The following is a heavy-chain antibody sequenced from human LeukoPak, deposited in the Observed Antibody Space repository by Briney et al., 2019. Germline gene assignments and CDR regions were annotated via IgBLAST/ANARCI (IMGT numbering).Heavy chain of an antibody. V-gene: IGHV1-18*04. CDR3: ARALQHCSSTSCSLPLFDY. CDR2: ISAYNGNT. Sequence: ASVKVSCKASGYTFSTYGISWVRQAPGQGLEWMGWISAYNGNTNYAQKFQGRVTMTTDTSTSTACMELRSLRSDDTAVYYCARALQHCSSTSCSLPLFDYWGQGTLVTVSS. J-gene: IGHJ4*02. CDR1: GYTFSTYG. D-gene: IGHD2-2*01.